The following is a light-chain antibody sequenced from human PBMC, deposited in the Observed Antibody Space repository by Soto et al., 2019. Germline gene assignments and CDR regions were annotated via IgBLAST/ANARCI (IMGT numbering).Light chain of an antibody. Sequence: EIVLTQSPATLSLSPGERPTLPRRASPSVTNYLAWYQQKPGQPPRLLIYGAFNRAAGIPARFSGSGSGTDFTLTISSLEPEDSAVYYCQQRNIWPPVTFGQGTRLEIK. V-gene: IGKV3-11*01. CDR3: QQRNIWPPVT. CDR1: PSVTNY. CDR2: GAF. J-gene: IGKJ5*01.